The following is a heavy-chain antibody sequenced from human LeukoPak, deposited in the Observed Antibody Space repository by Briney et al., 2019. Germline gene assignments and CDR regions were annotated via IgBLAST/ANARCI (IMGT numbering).Heavy chain of an antibody. V-gene: IGHV4-59*11. CDR3: ARGNWNYVDWFDP. J-gene: IGHJ5*02. Sequence: SETLSLTCTVSGGSISSHYWSWIRQPPGKGLEWIGYIYYSGSTNYNPSLKSRVTISVDTSKNQFSLKLSSVTAADTAVYYCARGNWNYVDWFDPWGQGTLVTVSS. D-gene: IGHD1-7*01. CDR1: GGSISSHY. CDR2: IYYSGST.